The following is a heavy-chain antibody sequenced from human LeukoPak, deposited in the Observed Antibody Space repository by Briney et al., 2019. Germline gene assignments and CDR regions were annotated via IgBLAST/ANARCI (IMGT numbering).Heavy chain of an antibody. V-gene: IGHV1-18*04. CDR2: ISAYNGNT. CDR3: VRGAHLPYYYYGMDV. J-gene: IGHJ6*04. CDR1: GYTFTSYG. Sequence: ASVKVSCKASGYTFTSYGISWVRQAPGQGLEWMGWISAYNGNTNYAQKLQGRVTMTTDTSTSTAYMELRSLRSDDTAVYYCVRGAHLPYYYYGMDVWGKGTTVTVSS.